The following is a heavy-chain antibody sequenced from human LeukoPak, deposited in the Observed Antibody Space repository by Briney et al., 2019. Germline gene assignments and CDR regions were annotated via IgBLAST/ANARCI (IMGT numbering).Heavy chain of an antibody. CDR3: ARVLSGSWDWFDP. V-gene: IGHV3-23*01. CDR2: ITYSGSNT. D-gene: IGHD3-22*01. Sequence: GGSLRLSCAASGFTFNKYAMGWVRQAPGQGLEWVSVITYSGSNTYYTDSVKGRFTISRDNSKHTVYLQMNSLTAEDTAVYYCARVLSGSWDWFDPWGQGTLVTASS. J-gene: IGHJ5*02. CDR1: GFTFNKYA.